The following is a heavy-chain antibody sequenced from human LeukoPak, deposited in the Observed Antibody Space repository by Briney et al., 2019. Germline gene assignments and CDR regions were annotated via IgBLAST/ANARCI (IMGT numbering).Heavy chain of an antibody. CDR2: ISWNSGSI. CDR1: GFTFDDYA. Sequence: GGSLRLSCAASGFTFDDYAMHWVRQAPGKGLEWVSGISWNSGSIGYADSVKGRFTISRDNAKNSLYLQMNSLRAEDTAVYYCARGMHSSSYWGQGTLVTVSS. D-gene: IGHD6-13*01. J-gene: IGHJ4*02. CDR3: ARGMHSSSY. V-gene: IGHV3-9*01.